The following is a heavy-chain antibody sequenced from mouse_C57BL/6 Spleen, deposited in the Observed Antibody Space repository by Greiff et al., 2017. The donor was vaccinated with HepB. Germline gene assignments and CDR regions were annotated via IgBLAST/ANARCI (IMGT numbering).Heavy chain of an antibody. D-gene: IGHD2-4*01. CDR3: TRNDYDGRYFDV. CDR1: GFTFSDAW. J-gene: IGHJ1*03. CDR2: IRNKANNHAT. Sequence: EVQLQQSGGGLVQPGGSMKLSCAASGFTFSDAWMDWVLQSPEKGLEWVAEIRNKANNHATYYAESVKGRFTISRDDSKSSVYLQMNSLRAEDTGIYYCTRNDYDGRYFDVWGTGTTVTVSS. V-gene: IGHV6-6*01.